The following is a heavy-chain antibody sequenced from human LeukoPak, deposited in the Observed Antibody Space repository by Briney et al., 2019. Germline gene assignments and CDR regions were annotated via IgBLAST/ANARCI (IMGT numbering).Heavy chain of an antibody. J-gene: IGHJ4*02. D-gene: IGHD4-23*01. V-gene: IGHV4-39*01. Sequence: SETLSLTCTVSGGSISSSSYYWGSIRQPPGKGLEWIGSIYYSGSTYYNPSLKSRVTISVDTSKNQFSLKLSSVTAADTAVYYCARVDGGNTRTLDYWGQGTLVTVSS. CDR3: ARVDGGNTRTLDY. CDR1: GGSISSSSYY. CDR2: IYYSGST.